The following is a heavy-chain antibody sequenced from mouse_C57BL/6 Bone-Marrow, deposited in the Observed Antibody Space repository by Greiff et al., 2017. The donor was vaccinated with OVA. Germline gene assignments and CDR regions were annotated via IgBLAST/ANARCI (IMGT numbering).Heavy chain of an antibody. Sequence: EVHLVESGGGLVKPGGSLKLSCAASGFTFSDYGMHWGRQAPEKGLEWVAYISSGSSTVYYADTVQGRFTISRDNAKNTLFLQMTSLRSEDTAMYYCAKIITTLRDFDVWGTGTTVTVSS. J-gene: IGHJ1*03. V-gene: IGHV5-17*01. CDR3: AKIITTLRDFDV. CDR1: GFTFSDYG. D-gene: IGHD1-2*01. CDR2: ISSGSSTV.